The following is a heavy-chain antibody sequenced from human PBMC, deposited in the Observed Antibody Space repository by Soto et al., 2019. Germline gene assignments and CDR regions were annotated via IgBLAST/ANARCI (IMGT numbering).Heavy chain of an antibody. Sequence: QVQLQESGPGLVKPSQTLSLTCTVSGGSISSGGYYWSWIRQHPGKGLEWIGYIYYRGSTYYNPSLKSRVTISVDTSKNQFSLKLSSVTAADTAVYYCAREYYYDSSGSDAFDIWGQGTMVTVSS. CDR1: GGSISSGGYY. CDR3: AREYYYDSSGSDAFDI. D-gene: IGHD3-22*01. V-gene: IGHV4-31*03. CDR2: IYYRGST. J-gene: IGHJ3*02.